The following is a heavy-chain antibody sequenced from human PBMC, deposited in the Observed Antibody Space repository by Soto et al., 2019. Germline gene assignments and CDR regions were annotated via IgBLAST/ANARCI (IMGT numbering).Heavy chain of an antibody. J-gene: IGHJ4*02. D-gene: IGHD3-22*01. CDR2: ISSSSSYI. CDR1: GFTFSSYS. CDR3: ARDLDYYDSSGSGDY. V-gene: IGHV3-21*01. Sequence: GGSLRLSCAASGFTFSSYSMNWVRQAPGKGLEWVSSISSSSSYIYYADSVKGRFTISRDNAKNSLYLQMNSLRAEDTAVYYCARDLDYYDSSGSGDYWGQGTLVTVSS.